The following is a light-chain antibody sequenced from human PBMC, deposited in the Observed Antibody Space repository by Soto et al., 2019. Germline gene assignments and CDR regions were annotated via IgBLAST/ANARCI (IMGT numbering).Light chain of an antibody. Sequence: SYELTQPPSVSVAPGKTARITCGGNNIGSKSVHWYQQKAGQAPVLVISYDTDRPSGIPEGFSGSNSGNTATLTISRVEAGDEADYYCQVWDSSSNHVVFGGGTKLTVL. CDR1: NIGSKS. V-gene: IGLV3-21*04. J-gene: IGLJ2*01. CDR2: YDT. CDR3: QVWDSSSNHVV.